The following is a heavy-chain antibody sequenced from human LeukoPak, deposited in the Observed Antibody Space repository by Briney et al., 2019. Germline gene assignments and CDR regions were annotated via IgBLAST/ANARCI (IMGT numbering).Heavy chain of an antibody. CDR3: ARDTLNESGSYYFDY. V-gene: IGHV4-31*03. Sequence: PSETLSLTCTVSGGSISSGGYYWSWIRQHPGKGLEWIGYIYYSGSTYYNPSLKSRVTISVDTSKNQFSLKLSSVTATDTAVYYRARDTLNESGSYYFDYWGQGTLVTVSS. CDR2: IYYSGST. D-gene: IGHD1-26*01. CDR1: GGSISSGGYY. J-gene: IGHJ4*02.